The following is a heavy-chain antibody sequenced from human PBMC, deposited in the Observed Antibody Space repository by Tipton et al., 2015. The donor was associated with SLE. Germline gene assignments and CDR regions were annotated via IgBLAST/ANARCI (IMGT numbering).Heavy chain of an antibody. CDR1: GFSFSNFW. D-gene: IGHD6-19*01. CDR3: ARLYTSGWDDGFDI. J-gene: IGHJ3*02. V-gene: IGHV3-7*01. Sequence: SLRLSCAASGFSFSNFWMSWVRQAPGKGLEWVANINQDGSQKYSVDSVKGRFTISRDNDKNSLYMQMQSLGAEDTAVYYCARLYTSGWDDGFDIWGQGTVVTVSS. CDR2: INQDGSQK.